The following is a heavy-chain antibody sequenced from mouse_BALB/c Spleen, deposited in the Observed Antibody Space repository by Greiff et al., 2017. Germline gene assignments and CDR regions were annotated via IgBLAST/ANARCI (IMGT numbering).Heavy chain of an antibody. CDR3: ARLGGTGWFAY. CDR2: IDPYYGGT. Sequence: EVNLVESGPELVKPGASVKISCKASGYSFTGYNMNWVKQSNGKSLEWIGNIDPYYGGTSYNQKFKGKATLTVDKSSSTAYMQLKSLTSEDSAVYYCARLGGTGWFAYWGQGTLVTVSA. D-gene: IGHD4-1*01. CDR1: GYSFTGYN. V-gene: IGHV1-39*01. J-gene: IGHJ3*01.